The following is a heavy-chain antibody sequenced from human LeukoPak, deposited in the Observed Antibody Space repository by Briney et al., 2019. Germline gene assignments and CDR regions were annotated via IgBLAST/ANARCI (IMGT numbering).Heavy chain of an antibody. V-gene: IGHV3-23*01. Sequence: PGGSLRLSCAASGFTFSNYWMTWVRQAPGKGLEWVSAISGSGGSTYYADSVKGRFTISRDNSKNTLYLQMNSLRAEDTAVYYCAKGELKLGYSYGYYFDYWGQGTLVTVSS. D-gene: IGHD5-18*01. CDR3: AKGELKLGYSYGYYFDY. CDR2: ISGSGGST. J-gene: IGHJ4*02. CDR1: GFTFSNYW.